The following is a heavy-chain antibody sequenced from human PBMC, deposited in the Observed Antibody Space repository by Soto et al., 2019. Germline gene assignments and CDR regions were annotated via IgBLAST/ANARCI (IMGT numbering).Heavy chain of an antibody. D-gene: IGHD6-19*01. V-gene: IGHV3-21*01. CDR2: ISSSSSYI. J-gene: IGHJ6*02. CDR3: ARDGLSVAGKTYYYYGMDV. Sequence: GSLRLSCAASGFTFSSYSTNWVRQAPGKGLEWVSSISSSSSYIYYADSVKGRFTISRDNAKNSLYLQMNSLRAEDTAVYYCARDGLSVAGKTYYYYGMDVWGQGTTVTVSS. CDR1: GFTFSSYS.